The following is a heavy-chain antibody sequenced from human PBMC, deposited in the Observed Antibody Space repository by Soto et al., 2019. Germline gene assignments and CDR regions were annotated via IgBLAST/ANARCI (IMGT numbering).Heavy chain of an antibody. CDR2: IIPIFGTA. J-gene: IGHJ6*02. D-gene: IGHD3-10*01. CDR1: GGTFSSYA. Sequence: QVQLVQSGAEVKKPGSSVKVSCKASGGTFSSYAISWVRQAPGQGLEWMGGIIPIFGTANYAQKFQGRDTITADESTRTAYMERSSLRSEDTAVYYCARAASWGSGALHYYGMDVWGQGTTVTVSS. V-gene: IGHV1-69*01. CDR3: ARAASWGSGALHYYGMDV.